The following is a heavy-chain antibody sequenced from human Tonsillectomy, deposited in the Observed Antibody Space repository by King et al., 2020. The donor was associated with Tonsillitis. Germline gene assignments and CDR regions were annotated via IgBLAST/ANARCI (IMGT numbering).Heavy chain of an antibody. CDR2: IYSGGSST. CDR3: AKDGGGMEYYFDY. CDR1: GFTFSSYA. J-gene: IGHJ4*02. D-gene: IGHD3-16*01. Sequence: DVQLVESGGGLVQPGGSLRLSCAASGFTFSSYAMSWVRQAPGKGLEWVSVIYSGGSSTYYADSVKGRFTISRDNSKNTLYLQMNSLRAEDTAVYYCAKDGGGMEYYFDYWGQGTLVTVSS. V-gene: IGHV3-23*03.